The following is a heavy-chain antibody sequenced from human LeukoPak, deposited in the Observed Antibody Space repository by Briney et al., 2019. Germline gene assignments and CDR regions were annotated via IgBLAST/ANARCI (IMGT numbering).Heavy chain of an antibody. Sequence: PSETLSLTCTVSGGSISSYYWSWIRQPPGKGLEWIGYIYYSGSTNYNPSLKSRVTISVDTSKTQFSLKLSSVTAADTAVYYCARDRGIAAAVHTTRYYFDYWGQGTLVTVSS. CDR1: GGSISSYY. CDR3: ARDRGIAAAVHTTRYYFDY. CDR2: IYYSGST. D-gene: IGHD6-13*01. J-gene: IGHJ4*02. V-gene: IGHV4-59*01.